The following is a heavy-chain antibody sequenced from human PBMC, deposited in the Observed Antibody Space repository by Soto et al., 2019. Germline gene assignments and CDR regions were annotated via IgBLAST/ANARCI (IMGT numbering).Heavy chain of an antibody. CDR3: TSLYYGH. D-gene: IGHD3-16*02. Sequence: GGSLRLSCAASEFTFTYAWMSWVRQAPGKGLEWVGRIKSKTDGGTTDYAAPVKGRFTISRDESQNTLYLQMNSLKTEDTAVYYCTSLYYGHWGQGTLVTVS. CDR2: IKSKTDGGTT. V-gene: IGHV3-15*01. J-gene: IGHJ4*02. CDR1: EFTFTYAW.